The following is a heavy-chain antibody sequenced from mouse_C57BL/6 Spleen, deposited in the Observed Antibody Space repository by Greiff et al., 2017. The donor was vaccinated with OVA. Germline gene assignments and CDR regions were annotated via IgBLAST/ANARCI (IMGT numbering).Heavy chain of an antibody. V-gene: IGHV5-2*01. CDR3: ARHNYVGYFDV. CDR1: EYEFPSHD. Sequence: EVKLMESGGGLVQPGESLKLSCESNEYEFPSHDMSWVRKTPEKRLELVAAINSDGGSTYYPDTMERRFIISRDNTKKTLYLQMSSLRPEDAALYYCARHNYVGYFDVWGTGTTVTVSS. CDR2: INSDGGST. J-gene: IGHJ1*03. D-gene: IGHD2-1*01.